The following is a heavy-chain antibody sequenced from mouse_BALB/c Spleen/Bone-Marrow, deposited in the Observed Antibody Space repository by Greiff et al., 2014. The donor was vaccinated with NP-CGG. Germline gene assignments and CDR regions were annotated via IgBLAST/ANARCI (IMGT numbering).Heavy chain of an antibody. CDR2: IDPANGIT. D-gene: IGHD2-1*01. CDR3: ASSGNYEGGAMDY. V-gene: IGHV14-3*02. CDR1: GLNIKDTF. J-gene: IGHJ4*01. Sequence: EVKLMESGAELVKPGASVKLSCTASGLNIKDTFMHWMKQRPEQGLEWNGRIDPANGITKYDPKFQGKATITTDTSSNTAYLQLSSLTSEDTAVYYCASSGNYEGGAMDYWGQGTSVTVSS.